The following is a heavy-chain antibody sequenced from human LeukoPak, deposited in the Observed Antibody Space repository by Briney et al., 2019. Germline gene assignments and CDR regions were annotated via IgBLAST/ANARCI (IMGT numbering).Heavy chain of an antibody. CDR2: IYYSGST. CDR3: ASRTYYYDSSGYFLE. J-gene: IGHJ4*02. CDR1: GGSISSSSYY. Sequence: SETLSLTCTVSGGSISSSSYYWGWIRQPPGKGLEWIGSIYYSGSTYYNPSLKSRVTISVDTSKNRFSLKLSSVTAADTAVYYCASRTYYYDSSGYFLEWGQGTLVTVSS. D-gene: IGHD3-22*01. V-gene: IGHV4-39*01.